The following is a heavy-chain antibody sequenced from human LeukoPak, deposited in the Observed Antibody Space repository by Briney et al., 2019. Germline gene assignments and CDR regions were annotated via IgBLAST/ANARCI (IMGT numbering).Heavy chain of an antibody. V-gene: IGHV1-69*01. Sequence: SVKVSCKASGGTFSSYAISWVRQAPGQGLEWMGGIIPIFGTANYAQKFQGRATITADESTSTAYMELSSLRSEDTAVYYCAIVCPSFPLDAFDIWGQGTMVTVSS. CDR2: IIPIFGTA. CDR1: GGTFSSYA. J-gene: IGHJ3*02. D-gene: IGHD2-2*01. CDR3: AIVCPSFPLDAFDI.